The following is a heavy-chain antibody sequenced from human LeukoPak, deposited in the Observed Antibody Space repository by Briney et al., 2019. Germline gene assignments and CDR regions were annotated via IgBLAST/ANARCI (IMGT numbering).Heavy chain of an antibody. CDR3: ARGYDILTGYDY. D-gene: IGHD3-9*01. V-gene: IGHV3-21*01. Sequence: GGSLSLSCAASGFTFSSYSMNWVRQAPGKGLEWVSSISSSSSYIYYADSVKGRFTISRGNAKNSLYLQMNSLRAEDTAVYYCARGYDILTGYDYWGQGTLVTVSS. J-gene: IGHJ4*02. CDR2: ISSSSSYI. CDR1: GFTFSSYS.